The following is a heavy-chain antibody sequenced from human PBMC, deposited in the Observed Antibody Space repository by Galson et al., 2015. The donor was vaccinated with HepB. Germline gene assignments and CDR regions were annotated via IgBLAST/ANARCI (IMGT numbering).Heavy chain of an antibody. Sequence: SLRLSCAASGFTFNNYWMSWVRQAPGKGLEWVANIKQDGSEKYYVDSVKGRFTISRDNAKNSLYLQMNSLRAEDAAVYYCARRYCSGGSCYSYFDYWGQGTLVTVSS. V-gene: IGHV3-7*01. CDR2: IKQDGSEK. J-gene: IGHJ4*02. CDR1: GFTFNNYW. D-gene: IGHD2-15*01. CDR3: ARRYCSGGSCYSYFDY.